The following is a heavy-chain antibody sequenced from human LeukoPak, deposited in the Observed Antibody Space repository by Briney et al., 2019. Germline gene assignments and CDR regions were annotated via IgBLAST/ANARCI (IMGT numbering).Heavy chain of an antibody. D-gene: IGHD5-24*01. CDR1: GGSFSGYY. J-gene: IGHJ4*02. Sequence: SETLSLTCAVYGGSFSGYYWSWIRQPPGKGLEWIGEINHSGSTNYNPSLKSRVTISVDTSKNQFSLKLSSVTAADTAVYYCAREMATIYPGYYFDYWGQGTLVTVSS. V-gene: IGHV4-34*01. CDR2: INHSGST. CDR3: AREMATIYPGYYFDY.